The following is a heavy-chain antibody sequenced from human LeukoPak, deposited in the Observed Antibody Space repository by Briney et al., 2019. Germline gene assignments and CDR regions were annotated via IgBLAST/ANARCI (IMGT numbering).Heavy chain of an antibody. Sequence: GGSLRLSCAASGFTFDDYAMHWVRQAPGKGLEWVSGISWNSGSIGYAESVKGRFTISRDNAKNSLYLQMNSLRAEDTALYYCAKGGGVGNYYYYGMDVWGQGTTVTVSS. CDR2: ISWNSGSI. D-gene: IGHD2-8*01. CDR3: AKGGGVGNYYYYGMDV. CDR1: GFTFDDYA. J-gene: IGHJ6*02. V-gene: IGHV3-9*01.